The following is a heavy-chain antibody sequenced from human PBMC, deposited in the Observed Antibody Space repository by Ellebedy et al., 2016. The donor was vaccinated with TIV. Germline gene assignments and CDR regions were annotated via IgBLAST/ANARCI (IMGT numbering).Heavy chain of an antibody. CDR3: AKKKPTGTKGDAFDI. CDR1: GFTFSNYA. J-gene: IGHJ3*02. D-gene: IGHD1-7*01. V-gene: IGHV3-30-3*01. Sequence: GESLKISCAASGFTFSNYAIHWVRQAPGKGLEWVAVISSDGGHTYYTDSVKGRFTISRDNSENTLYLQMDGLRTEDTALYYCAKKKPTGTKGDAFDIWGQGTMVTVSS. CDR2: ISSDGGHT.